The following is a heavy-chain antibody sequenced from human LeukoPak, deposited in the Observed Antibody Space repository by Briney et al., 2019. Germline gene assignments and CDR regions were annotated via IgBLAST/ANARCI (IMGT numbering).Heavy chain of an antibody. Sequence: ASVKVSCKASGYTFTGYYMHWVRQAPGQGLEWMGWINPNSGGTNYAQKFQGRFTMTRDTSISTAYMELSSLRSEDTAVYYCARGYYDFWSGYYPPYYYYGMDVWGQGTTVTVSS. J-gene: IGHJ6*02. D-gene: IGHD3-3*01. V-gene: IGHV1-2*02. CDR1: GYTFTGYY. CDR3: ARGYYDFWSGYYPPYYYYGMDV. CDR2: INPNSGGT.